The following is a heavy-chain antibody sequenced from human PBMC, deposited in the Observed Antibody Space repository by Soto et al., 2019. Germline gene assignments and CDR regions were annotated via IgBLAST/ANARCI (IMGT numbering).Heavy chain of an antibody. CDR2: IYYSGST. D-gene: IGHD1-26*01. V-gene: IGHV4-59*01. CDR1: AGSISSYY. CDR3: ARGSNGVDRLLSDY. Sequence: PSETLPLTCTVSAGSISSYYWSWIRQPPGKGLEWIGYIYYSGSTNYNPSLKRRVTISVDTSNNQCSLKLNSVTAADTAVYYCARGSNGVDRLLSDYWAQGTLVIVSS. J-gene: IGHJ4*02.